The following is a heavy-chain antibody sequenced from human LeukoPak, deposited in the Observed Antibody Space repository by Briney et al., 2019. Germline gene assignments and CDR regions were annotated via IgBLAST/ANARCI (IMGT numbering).Heavy chain of an antibody. CDR3: ARHPKSGYRGYESDC. CDR1: RYSFTTYW. Sequence: RGESLKISCKASRYSFTTYWIGWVRQMPGKGLEWMGIIYPADSATRYSPSFQGQVTISVDKSISTAYLHWSSLKASDTAMYYCARHPKSGYRGYESDCWGQGTPVTVSS. V-gene: IGHV5-51*01. D-gene: IGHD5-12*01. J-gene: IGHJ4*02. CDR2: IYPADSAT.